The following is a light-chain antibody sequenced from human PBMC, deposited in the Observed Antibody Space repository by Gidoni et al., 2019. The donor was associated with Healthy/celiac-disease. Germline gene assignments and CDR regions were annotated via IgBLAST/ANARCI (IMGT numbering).Light chain of an antibody. CDR3: QQLNSYQCS. V-gene: IGKV1-9*01. J-gene: IGKJ2*04. Sequence: DIQLTQSPSFLSASVGDRVTITCWASQGISSYLAWYQQKPGKAPKLLIYAASTLQSGVPSRFSGSGSGTEFTLTISSLQPEDFATYYCQQLNSYQCSFGQGTKLEIK. CDR1: QGISSY. CDR2: AAS.